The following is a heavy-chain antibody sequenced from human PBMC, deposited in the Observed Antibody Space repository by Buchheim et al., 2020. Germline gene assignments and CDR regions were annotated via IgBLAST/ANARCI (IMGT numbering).Heavy chain of an antibody. CDR3: ARERVGATKGDWFDP. CDR1: GGSFSGYY. V-gene: IGHV4-34*01. D-gene: IGHD1-26*01. J-gene: IGHJ5*02. CDR2: INLSGST. Sequence: QVRLQQWGAGLLKPSETLSLTCAVYGGSFSGYYWSWIRQPPGKGLEWIGEINLSGSTNYNPSLKSRVTISVDTSKNQFSLRMRSVTAADTAVYYCARERVGATKGDWFDPWGQGTL.